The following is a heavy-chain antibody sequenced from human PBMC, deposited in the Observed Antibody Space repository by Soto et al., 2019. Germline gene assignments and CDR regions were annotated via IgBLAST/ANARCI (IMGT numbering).Heavy chain of an antibody. J-gene: IGHJ6*03. CDR3: ARIRYSSRWQYYYYYYMDV. Sequence: QVTLKESGPVLVKPTETLTLTCTVSGFSLSNARMGVSWIRQPPGKALEWLAHIFSNDEKSYSTSLKSRLTISKDTSKSQVVLTMTNMDPVDTATYYCARIRYSSRWQYYYYYYMDVWGKGTTVTVSS. D-gene: IGHD6-13*01. V-gene: IGHV2-26*01. CDR2: IFSNDEK. CDR1: GFSLSNARMG.